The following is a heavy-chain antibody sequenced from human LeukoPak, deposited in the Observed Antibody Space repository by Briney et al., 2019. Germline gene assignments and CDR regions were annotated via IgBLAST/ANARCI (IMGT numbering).Heavy chain of an antibody. J-gene: IGHJ4*02. V-gene: IGHV3-7*01. CDR1: GFSFTNYW. CDR3: VSQEVVPH. CDR2: VKEDGTTK. Sequence: GGSLRLSCAASGFSFTNYWMSWVRQAPGKGLEWVSNVKEDGTTKQYVDSVKGRFTISRDNAKNSLYLQMDSLRAEDTAVYYCVSQEVVPHWGQGTLVSVSS. D-gene: IGHD2-15*01.